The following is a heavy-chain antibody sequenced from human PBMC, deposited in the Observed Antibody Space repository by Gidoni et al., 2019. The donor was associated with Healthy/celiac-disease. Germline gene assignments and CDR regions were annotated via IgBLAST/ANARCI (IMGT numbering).Heavy chain of an antibody. V-gene: IGHV1-69*01. CDR1: GCTFSSYA. D-gene: IGHD2-15*01. Sequence: QVQLVQSGAEVKKPGSSVKVSCKASGCTFSSYAISWVRQAPGQGPEWMGGLIPIFGTANYAQKFPGRVTITADESTSTAYMELSSLRSEDTAVYYCAKVDYSKADHGMDVWGKVTTVTVSS. CDR2: LIPIFGTA. CDR3: AKVDYSKADHGMDV. J-gene: IGHJ6*04.